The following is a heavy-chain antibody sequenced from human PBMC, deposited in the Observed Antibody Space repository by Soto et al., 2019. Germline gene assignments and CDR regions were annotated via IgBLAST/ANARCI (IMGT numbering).Heavy chain of an antibody. CDR1: GFRFSNYA. J-gene: IGHJ4*02. V-gene: IGHV3-23*01. CDR2: ITASGGTT. Sequence: GGSLRLSCVASGFRFSNYAMSWVRQAPGKGLEWVSAITASGGTTYYADSVKGRFTISRDNSMSTLYLQMSSLGVEDTAVYYCAQDASSSRWGQGTLVTVSS. D-gene: IGHD6-19*01. CDR3: AQDASSSR.